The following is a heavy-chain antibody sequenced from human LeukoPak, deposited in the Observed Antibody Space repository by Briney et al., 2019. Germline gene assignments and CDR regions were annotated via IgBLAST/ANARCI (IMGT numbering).Heavy chain of an antibody. V-gene: IGHV3-23*01. CDR1: AFSTSGFA. J-gene: IGHJ6*02. Sequence: PGGSLRLSCTASAFSTSGFAMSRVRQAPGKGLEWISTISISGGHTYYADSVKGQFTISRDDSKNTLYLQMNRLRAEDTAVYYCAKIRRQGSGAYSNPYYAIDVWGQGTTVTVSS. D-gene: IGHD3-10*01. CDR2: ISISGGHT. CDR3: AKIRRQGSGAYSNPYYAIDV.